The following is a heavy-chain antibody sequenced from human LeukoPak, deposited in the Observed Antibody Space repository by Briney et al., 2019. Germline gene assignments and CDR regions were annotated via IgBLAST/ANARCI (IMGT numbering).Heavy chain of an antibody. CDR3: ARYPYYYDSSGYSVNAFDI. J-gene: IGHJ3*02. D-gene: IGHD3-22*01. Sequence: SETLSLTCTVSGGSISSYYWSWIRQPPGKGLEWIGYIYYSGSTNYNPSLKSRVTISVDTSKNQFSLKLSSVTAADTAVYYCARYPYYYDSSGYSVNAFDIWGQGTMVTVSS. CDR1: GGSISSYY. CDR2: IYYSGST. V-gene: IGHV4-59*01.